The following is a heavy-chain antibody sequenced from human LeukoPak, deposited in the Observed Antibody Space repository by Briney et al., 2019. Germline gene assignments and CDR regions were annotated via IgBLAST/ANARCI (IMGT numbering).Heavy chain of an antibody. Sequence: GGSLRLSCAASGFTFSSYWMSWVRQAPGKGLEWVANIKQDGSEKYYVDSVKGRFTIPRDNAKNSLYLQMNSLRAEDTAVYYCARDLADSSGWYVTSCYFDYWGQGTLVTVSS. V-gene: IGHV3-7*01. CDR1: GFTFSSYW. J-gene: IGHJ4*02. CDR3: ARDLADSSGWYVTSCYFDY. CDR2: IKQDGSEK. D-gene: IGHD6-19*01.